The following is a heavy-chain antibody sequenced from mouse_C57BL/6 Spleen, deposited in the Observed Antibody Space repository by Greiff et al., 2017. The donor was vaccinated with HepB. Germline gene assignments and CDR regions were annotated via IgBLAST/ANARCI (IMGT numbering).Heavy chain of an antibody. D-gene: IGHD2-4*01. V-gene: IGHV1-15*01. CDR1: GYTFTDYE. Sequence: QVQLQQSGAELVRPGASVTLSCKASGYTFTDYEMHWVKQTPVPGLEWIGAIDPETGGTAYNQKFKGKAILTADKSSSTAYMELRSLTSEDSAVYYCTRRDMITRAMDYWGQGTSVTVSS. CDR2: IDPETGGT. CDR3: TRRDMITRAMDY. J-gene: IGHJ4*01.